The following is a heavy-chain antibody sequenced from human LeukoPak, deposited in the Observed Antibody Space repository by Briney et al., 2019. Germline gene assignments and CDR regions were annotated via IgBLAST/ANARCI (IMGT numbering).Heavy chain of an antibody. CDR2: ISGSGGGT. J-gene: IGHJ4*02. V-gene: IGHV3-23*01. CDR1: GFTFSSYA. D-gene: IGHD3-22*01. CDR3: AKGFGSSGHYPY. Sequence: GGSLRLSCAASGFTFSSYAMSWVRQAPGKGREGVSAISGSGGGTFYADSVKGRFTISRDNAKNTLYLQMNSLRAEDAAVYDCAKGFGSSGHYPYWGQGTLVTVSS.